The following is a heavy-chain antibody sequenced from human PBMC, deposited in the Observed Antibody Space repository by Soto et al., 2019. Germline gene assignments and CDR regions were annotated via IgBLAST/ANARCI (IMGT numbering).Heavy chain of an antibody. D-gene: IGHD3-10*01. CDR1: GGSIRNGRNS. CDR3: VRQTIVGGVLSWFDP. CDR2: VSYNGNT. J-gene: IGHJ5*02. Sequence: QLHPQSSAPGLIKPSATLSLICSVSGGSIRNGRNSWAGIRQPPEKGPDWIATVSYNGNTYYNASLKSRVTISADTSKNLFSRKLSSVSAAETAVYYCVRQTIVGGVLSWFDPWGQGTLVTVSS. V-gene: IGHV4-39*01.